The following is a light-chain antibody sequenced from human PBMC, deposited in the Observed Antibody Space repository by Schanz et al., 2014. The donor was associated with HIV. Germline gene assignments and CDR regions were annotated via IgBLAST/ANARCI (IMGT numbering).Light chain of an antibody. CDR2: DVD. CDR3: CSYASGSTPLFV. CDR1: TSDVGGHNY. Sequence: QSALTQPASVSGSPGQSITITCTGTTSDVGGHNYVSWYQQQPGKAPKLIIYDVDYRPSGVSNRLSGSKSANTASLTISGLQAEDEADYYCCSYASGSTPLFVFGTGTKLTVL. V-gene: IGLV2-14*01. J-gene: IGLJ1*01.